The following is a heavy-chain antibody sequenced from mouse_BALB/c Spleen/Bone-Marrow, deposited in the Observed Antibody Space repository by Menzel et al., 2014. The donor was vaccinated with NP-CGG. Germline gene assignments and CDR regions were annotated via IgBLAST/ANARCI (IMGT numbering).Heavy chain of an antibody. D-gene: IGHD2-1*01. CDR2: INPSNGGN. Sequence: VQLQQSGAELVKPGASVKLSCKASGYTFTSYYIYWVKQRPGQGLEWIGEINPSNGGNNFNEKFKSKATLTVDKSSSTAYMQLSSLTSEDSAVYYCTRSNGNWFAYWGQGTLVTVSA. J-gene: IGHJ3*01. V-gene: IGHV1S81*02. CDR1: GYTFTSYY. CDR3: TRSNGNWFAY.